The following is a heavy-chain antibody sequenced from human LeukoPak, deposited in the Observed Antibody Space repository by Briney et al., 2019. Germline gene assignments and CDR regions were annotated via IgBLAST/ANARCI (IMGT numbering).Heavy chain of an antibody. D-gene: IGHD4-17*01. J-gene: IGHJ4*02. Sequence: PSETLSLTCTVSGGSISSSSYYWGCIRQPPGKGLEWIGSIYYSGSTYYNPSLKSRVTISVDTSKNQFSLKLSSVTAADTAVYYCARDATVTNFDYWGQGTLVTVSS. CDR2: IYYSGST. CDR1: GGSISSSSYY. CDR3: ARDATVTNFDY. V-gene: IGHV4-39*07.